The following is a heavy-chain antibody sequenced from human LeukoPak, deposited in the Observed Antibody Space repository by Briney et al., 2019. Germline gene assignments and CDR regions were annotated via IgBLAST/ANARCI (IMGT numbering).Heavy chain of an antibody. J-gene: IGHJ6*02. CDR3: ARPPSITNPYYGLDV. V-gene: IGHV3-11*04. D-gene: IGHD3-3*01. CDR2: ISSSGSSI. Sequence: LSLTCAVYGGSFSGYYWSWVRQAPGKGLEWVSYISSSGSSIYYADSVKGRFTISRDNAKNSLCLQMNSLRVEDTAVYYCARPPSITNPYYGLDVWGQGTTVTVSS. CDR1: GGSFSGYY.